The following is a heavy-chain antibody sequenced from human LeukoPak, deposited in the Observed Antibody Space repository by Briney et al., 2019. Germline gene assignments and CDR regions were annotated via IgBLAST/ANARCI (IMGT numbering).Heavy chain of an antibody. Sequence: GGSLRLSCAASGFTFSDYYMSWIRQAPGKGLEWVSYISSSGGTIYYADSVKGRFTISRDNAKNSLYLQMNSLRAEDTAVYYCARRKPQFGELLYGAFDIWGQGTMVTVSS. CDR2: ISSSGGTI. D-gene: IGHD3-10*01. CDR1: GFTFSDYY. CDR3: ARRKPQFGELLYGAFDI. J-gene: IGHJ3*02. V-gene: IGHV3-11*01.